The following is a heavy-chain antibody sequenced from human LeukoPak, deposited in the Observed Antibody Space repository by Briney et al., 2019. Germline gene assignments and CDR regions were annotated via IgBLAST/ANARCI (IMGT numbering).Heavy chain of an antibody. J-gene: IGHJ4*02. CDR1: GGSISSGGYS. CDR3: ARGRGMATIGSNYFDY. CDR2: IYHSGST. D-gene: IGHD5-24*01. Sequence: SETLSLTCAVSGGSISSGGYSWSWIRQPPGKGLEWIGYIYHSGSTYYNPSLKSRVTISVDRSKNQFSLKLSSVTAADTAVYYCARGRGMATIGSNYFDYWGQGTLVTVSS. V-gene: IGHV4-30-2*01.